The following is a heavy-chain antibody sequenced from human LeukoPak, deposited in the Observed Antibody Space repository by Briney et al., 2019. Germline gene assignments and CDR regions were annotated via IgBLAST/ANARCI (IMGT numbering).Heavy chain of an antibody. Sequence: SETLSLTCTVSGGSISSYYWSWIRQPAGKGLEWIGRIYTSGRTDYNPSLKSRLTMSVDTSKNQISLKLNSVTAADTAVYYCARASTGYNNHWFDPWGQGTLVTVSS. CDR2: IYTSGRT. J-gene: IGHJ5*02. D-gene: IGHD1-1*01. CDR3: ARASTGYNNHWFDP. CDR1: GGSISSYY. V-gene: IGHV4-4*07.